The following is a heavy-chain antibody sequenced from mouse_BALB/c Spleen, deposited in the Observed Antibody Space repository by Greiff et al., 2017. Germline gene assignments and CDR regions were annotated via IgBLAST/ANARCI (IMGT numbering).Heavy chain of an antibody. V-gene: IGHV1-18*01. D-gene: IGHD2-14*01. CDR1: GYTFTDYN. J-gene: IGHJ2*01. CDR3: ARRGDRYDGRSGYFDY. Sequence: VQLQQSGPELVKPGASVKIPCKASGYTFTDYNMDWVKQSHGKSLEWIGDINPNNGGTIYNQKFKGKATLTVDKSSSTAYMELRSLTSEDTAVYYCARRGDRYDGRSGYFDYWGQGTTLTVSS. CDR2: INPNNGGT.